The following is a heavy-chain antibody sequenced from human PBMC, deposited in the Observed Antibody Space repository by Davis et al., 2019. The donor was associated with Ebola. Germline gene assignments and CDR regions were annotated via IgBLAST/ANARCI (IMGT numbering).Heavy chain of an antibody. D-gene: IGHD2-15*01. V-gene: IGHV3-30*03. Sequence: PGGSLRLSCAASGFTFSAYGVHWVRQAQGKGLEWVAVTSYDGINEYYADSVKGRFTISRDNAKNTLYLQMNSLPAEDSAVYYCARGRSKWSNDAFDVWGPGTLVSVSS. CDR2: TSYDGINE. CDR1: GFTFSAYG. CDR3: ARGRSKWSNDAFDV. J-gene: IGHJ3*01.